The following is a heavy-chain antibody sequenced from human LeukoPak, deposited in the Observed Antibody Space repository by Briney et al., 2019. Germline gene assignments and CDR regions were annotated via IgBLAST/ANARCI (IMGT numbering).Heavy chain of an antibody. CDR2: ISSGSSII. J-gene: IGHJ4*02. CDR1: KFTFSAYS. Sequence: GGSLRLSCAATKFTFSAYSMNWVRQAPGKGLEWVSYISSGSSIIYYADSVKGRFTISRDNAKNSLSLQMNSLRDEDTALYYCARGSRLFEDWGQGTLVTVSP. V-gene: IGHV3-48*02. D-gene: IGHD3-22*01. CDR3: ARGSRLFED.